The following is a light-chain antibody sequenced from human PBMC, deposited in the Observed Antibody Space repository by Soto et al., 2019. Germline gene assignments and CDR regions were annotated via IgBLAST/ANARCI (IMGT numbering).Light chain of an antibody. J-gene: IGKJ2*03. CDR3: QQYNNWPYS. CDR2: GAS. Sequence: EIMLTQSPGTLSLSPGGRATLSCRASQSFYSSYLAWYQQRPGQAPRLLIYGASSRATGIPARFSGSGSGTEFTLTISSLQSEDFAVYYCQQYNNWPYSFAQGTKVDI. CDR1: QSFYSSY. V-gene: IGKV3-15*01.